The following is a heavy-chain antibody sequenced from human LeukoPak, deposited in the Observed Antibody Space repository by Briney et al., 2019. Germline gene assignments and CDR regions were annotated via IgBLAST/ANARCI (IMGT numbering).Heavy chain of an antibody. V-gene: IGHV4-4*07. D-gene: IGHD2-21*02. Sequence: SETLSLTCAVSGVSITTYYWSWIRQSAGKGLEWIGRIYTSGSTNYNPSLKSRVSMSVDTSKNQFSLDLRSVTAADTAVYFCVRLPGGDSSSVVAFDIWGRGTMVTVSS. CDR2: IYTSGST. J-gene: IGHJ3*02. CDR1: GVSITTYY. CDR3: VRLPGGDSSSVVAFDI.